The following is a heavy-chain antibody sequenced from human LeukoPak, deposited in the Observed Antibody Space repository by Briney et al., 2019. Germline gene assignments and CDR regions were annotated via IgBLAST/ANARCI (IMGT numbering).Heavy chain of an antibody. J-gene: IGHJ4*02. CDR2: IYYSGST. D-gene: IGHD3-9*01. CDR3: ARGQALYYDILTGYPLFDY. V-gene: IGHV4-59*01. Sequence: PSETLSLTCTVSGDSISSYYWSWIRQPPGKGLEWIGYIYYSGSTNYNPSLKSRVTISVDTSKNQFSLKLSSVTAADTAVYYCARGQALYYDILTGYPLFDYWGQGTLVTVSS. CDR1: GDSISSYY.